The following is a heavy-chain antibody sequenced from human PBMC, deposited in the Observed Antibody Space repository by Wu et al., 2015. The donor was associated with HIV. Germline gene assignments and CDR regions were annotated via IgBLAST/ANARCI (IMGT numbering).Heavy chain of an antibody. Sequence: QVQLVQSGAELRKPGASVRLSCKTSGYSFSSYYMHWIRQAPGQGLEWLGVIDPRSRSTAYAQKFQDRVKVTSDTSTSTFYMEVSSLRSEDTAIYYCARVFHASGTHGWSYYFDPWGQGTLVTVSS. CDR1: GYSFSSYY. J-gene: IGHJ5*02. CDR2: IDPRSRST. V-gene: IGHV1-46*01. CDR3: ARVFHASGTHGWSYYFDP. D-gene: IGHD3-10*01.